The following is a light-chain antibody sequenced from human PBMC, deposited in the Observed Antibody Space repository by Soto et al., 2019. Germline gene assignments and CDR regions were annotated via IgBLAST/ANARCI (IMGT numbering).Light chain of an antibody. J-gene: IGKJ1*01. CDR3: QQYGTSPWA. Sequence: EIVLTQFPGTLSLSPGERATLSCRASQSVGRNYVAWYQQKPGQAPRVIIYAASNGASGLPDRFSGSGSGSAFTLTISRLEPEDFAVYYCQQYGTSPWAFGQGTKVEIK. CDR1: QSVGRNY. V-gene: IGKV3-20*01. CDR2: AAS.